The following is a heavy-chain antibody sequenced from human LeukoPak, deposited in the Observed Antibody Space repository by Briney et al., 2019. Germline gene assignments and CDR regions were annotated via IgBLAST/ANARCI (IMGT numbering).Heavy chain of an antibody. J-gene: IGHJ6*03. CDR1: VGSISSYY. D-gene: IGHD6-13*01. CDR2: IYYSGST. Sequence: SETLSLTCTVSVGSISSYYWSWIRQPAGKGLEWLGYIYYSGSTNYNPSLKSRVTISVDTSKNQFSLKLSSVTAADTAVYYCARTTEAHSWRTRYYDYYMDVWGKGTTVTVSS. V-gene: IGHV4-59*01. CDR3: ARTTEAHSWRTRYYDYYMDV.